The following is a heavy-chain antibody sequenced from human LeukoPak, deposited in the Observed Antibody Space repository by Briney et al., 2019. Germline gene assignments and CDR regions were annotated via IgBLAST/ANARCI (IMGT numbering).Heavy chain of an antibody. Sequence: GGSLRLSCAASGFTFSSYWMSWVRQAPGKGLVWVSRINSDGSSTSYADSVKGRFTISRDNAKNTLYLQMDSLRAEDTAVYYCARVIPGYCSGGSCYSNSPFDYWGQGTLVTVSS. V-gene: IGHV3-74*01. CDR2: INSDGSST. J-gene: IGHJ4*02. CDR1: GFTFSSYW. D-gene: IGHD2-15*01. CDR3: ARVIPGYCSGGSCYSNSPFDY.